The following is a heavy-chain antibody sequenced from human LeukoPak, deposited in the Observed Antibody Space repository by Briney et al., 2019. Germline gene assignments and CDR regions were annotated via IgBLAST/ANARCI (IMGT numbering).Heavy chain of an antibody. V-gene: IGHV4-31*03. CDR1: GGSISSGGYS. Sequence: TLSLTCTVSGGSISSGGYSWSWIRQHPGKGLEWIGYIYYSGSTYYNPSLKSRVTISIDTSKNQFSLKLSSVTAADTAVYYCARSYGDYGSQAFDIWGQGTMVTVSS. CDR3: ARSYGDYGSQAFDI. D-gene: IGHD4-17*01. CDR2: IYYSGST. J-gene: IGHJ3*02.